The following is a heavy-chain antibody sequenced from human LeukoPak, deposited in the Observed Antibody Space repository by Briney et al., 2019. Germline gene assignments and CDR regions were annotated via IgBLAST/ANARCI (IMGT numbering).Heavy chain of an antibody. J-gene: IGHJ4*02. CDR3: ARSDIVVVPAADLNPFDY. V-gene: IGHV3-9*01. Sequence: PGRSLRLSCAASGFTFDDYAMHWVRQAPGKGLEWVSGISWNSGSIGYADSVRGRFTISRDNAKNSLYLQMNSLRAEDTALYYCARSDIVVVPAADLNPFDYWGQGTMVTVSS. CDR2: ISWNSGSI. CDR1: GFTFDDYA. D-gene: IGHD2-2*01.